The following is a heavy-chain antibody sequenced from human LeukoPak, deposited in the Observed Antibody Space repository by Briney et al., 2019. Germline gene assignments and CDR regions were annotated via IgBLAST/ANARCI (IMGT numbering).Heavy chain of an antibody. Sequence: GGSLRLSCAASRFTFSNYGVNWVRQAPGKGLEWVSYINSRSSTIYYADSVRGRFTISRDNAKNSLYLQMNSLKAEDTAIYYCAREVGTPQAFDIWGQGTMVTASS. J-gene: IGHJ3*02. D-gene: IGHD1-26*01. CDR2: INSRSSTI. V-gene: IGHV3-48*01. CDR3: AREVGTPQAFDI. CDR1: RFTFSNYG.